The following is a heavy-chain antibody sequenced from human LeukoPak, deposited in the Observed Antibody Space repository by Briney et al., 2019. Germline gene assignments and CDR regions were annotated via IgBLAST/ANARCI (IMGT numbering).Heavy chain of an antibody. V-gene: IGHV3-7*05. Sequence: GGSLRLSCAASGFTFSNYWMTWVRQAPGKGLEWVANIKQDGSEKYYVDSVKGRFTISRDDAENSLYLQMNSLSAADTAVYYCAENWNLDYWGQGTLVTVSS. CDR1: GFTFSNYW. J-gene: IGHJ4*02. CDR2: IKQDGSEK. CDR3: AENWNLDY. D-gene: IGHD1-1*01.